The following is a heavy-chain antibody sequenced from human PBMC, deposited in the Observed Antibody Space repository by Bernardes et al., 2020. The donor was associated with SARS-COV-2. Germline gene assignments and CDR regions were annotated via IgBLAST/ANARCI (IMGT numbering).Heavy chain of an antibody. V-gene: IGHV3-53*01. CDR2: IYSGGST. D-gene: IGHD3-22*01. Sequence: GSLSRSCAASGFTVSRNYMSWVRPAPGKGLEWVSVIYSGGSTYYADSVKGRFTISRDNSKNTLYLQMNSLRAEDTAVYYCARGEDYYDSSGGYWGQGTLVTVSS. CDR3: ARGEDYYDSSGGY. CDR1: GFTVSRNY. J-gene: IGHJ4*02.